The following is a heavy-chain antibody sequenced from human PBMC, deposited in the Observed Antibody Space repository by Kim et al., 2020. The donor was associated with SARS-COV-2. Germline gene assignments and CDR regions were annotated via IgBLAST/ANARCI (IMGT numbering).Heavy chain of an antibody. CDR3: AKDRVAKITMVRGAIMDV. CDR1: GFTFSSYG. CDR2: ISYDGSNK. J-gene: IGHJ6*02. V-gene: IGHV3-30*18. D-gene: IGHD3-10*01. Sequence: GGSLRLSCAASGFTFSSYGMHWVRQAPGKGLEWVAVISYDGSNKYYADSVKGRFTISRDNSKNTLYLQMNSLRAEDTAVYYCAKDRVAKITMVRGAIMDVWGQGTTVTVSS.